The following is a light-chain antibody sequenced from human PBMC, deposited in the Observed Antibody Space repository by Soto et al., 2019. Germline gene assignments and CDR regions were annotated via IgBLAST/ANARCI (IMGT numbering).Light chain of an antibody. Sequence: QSVLTHPPSVSGAPGQRVTISCTGSRSNIGAGYDVHWYQQLPGTAPKLLIYGNSNRPSGVPDRFSGSKSGTSASLAITGLQAEDEADYYCQSYDSSLSGSVFGGGTQLTVL. CDR3: QSYDSSLSGSV. CDR1: RSNIGAGYD. CDR2: GNS. J-gene: IGLJ7*01. V-gene: IGLV1-40*01.